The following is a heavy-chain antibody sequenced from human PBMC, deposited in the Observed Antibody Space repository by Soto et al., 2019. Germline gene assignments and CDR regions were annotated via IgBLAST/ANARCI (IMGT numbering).Heavy chain of an antibody. J-gene: IGHJ4*02. D-gene: IGHD6-13*01. Sequence: QVQLQESGPGLVKPSGTLSLTCAVSGGSISTSNWWSWVRQPPGKGLEWIGEVYRTGSTNYNPSLGIRVIVSVDKSKNQFSLKLTSVTAADTAVYYCARARATIAAAAIFDCWGQGTLVTVSS. CDR2: VYRTGST. V-gene: IGHV4-4*02. CDR1: GGSISTSNW. CDR3: ARARATIAAAAIFDC.